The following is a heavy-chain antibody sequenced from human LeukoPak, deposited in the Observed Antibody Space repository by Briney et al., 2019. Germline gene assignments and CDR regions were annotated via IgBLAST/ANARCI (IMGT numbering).Heavy chain of an antibody. Sequence: PGGSLRLSCAASGFTFSSYAMSWVRQAPGKGLEWVSTFSGSGSRTSYADSVKGRFTISRDNSKNTLYLQMNSQRAEDTAIYYCAKKYGVTVYGSGLNYFDYWGQGTLVTVSS. CDR3: AKKYGVTVYGSGLNYFDY. CDR2: FSGSGSRT. CDR1: GFTFSSYA. J-gene: IGHJ4*02. D-gene: IGHD6-19*01. V-gene: IGHV3-23*01.